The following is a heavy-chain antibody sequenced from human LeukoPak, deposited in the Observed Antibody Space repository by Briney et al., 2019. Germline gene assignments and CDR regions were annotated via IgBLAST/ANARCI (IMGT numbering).Heavy chain of an antibody. J-gene: IGHJ4*02. CDR3: AAGRRLGELFFDY. D-gene: IGHD3-10*01. Sequence: SQTLSLTCTVSGGSISSGDYYWSWIRQPPGKGLEWIGYIYYSGSTYYNPSLKSRVTISVDTSKNQFTLKLSSVTAADTAVYYCAAGRRLGELFFDYWGQGALVTVSS. V-gene: IGHV4-30-4*01. CDR1: GGSISSGDYY. CDR2: IYYSGST.